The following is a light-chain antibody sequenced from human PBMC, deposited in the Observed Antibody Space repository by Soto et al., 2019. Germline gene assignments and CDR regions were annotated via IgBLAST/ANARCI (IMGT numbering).Light chain of an antibody. Sequence: EIVLTHSPGTLSLSPVERATLSCSASQSVSSSYLSWYQQKPGQAPRFLIYGASSRANGIPARFSGSGSGTDFTLTISSLEPEDFAVYYCQQYGSSPGTFGGGTKVEIK. CDR2: GAS. CDR1: QSVSSSY. CDR3: QQYGSSPGT. J-gene: IGKJ4*01. V-gene: IGKV3-20*01.